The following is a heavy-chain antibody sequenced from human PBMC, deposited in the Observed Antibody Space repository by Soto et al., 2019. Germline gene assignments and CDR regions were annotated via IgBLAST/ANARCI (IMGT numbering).Heavy chain of an antibody. Sequence: EVQLLESGGGLVQPGGSLRLYCAASGFTFSSYAMSWVSQAPGKGLEWVSAISGSGGSTYYADSVKGRFTISRDNSKNTLYMQMNRLRAEDTAVYYCAKDGHWEYPNYFDYWGQGTLVTVSS. V-gene: IGHV3-23*01. CDR2: ISGSGGST. CDR3: AKDGHWEYPNYFDY. D-gene: IGHD1-26*01. CDR1: GFTFSSYA. J-gene: IGHJ4*02.